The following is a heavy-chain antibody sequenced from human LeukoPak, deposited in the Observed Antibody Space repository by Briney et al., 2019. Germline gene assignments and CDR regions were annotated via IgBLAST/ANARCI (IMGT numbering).Heavy chain of an antibody. CDR3: ARGAYGSGSYYNYYGMDV. J-gene: IGHJ6*02. Sequence: GESLKISCKGSGYSFATRWVAWVRQMPGKGLEWMGIIYPDDSDARYSPSFQGQVTISADKSISTAYLQWSSLKASDTAMYLCARGAYGSGSYYNYYGMDVWGQGTTVTVSS. CDR2: IYPDDSDA. V-gene: IGHV5-51*01. CDR1: GYSFATRW. D-gene: IGHD3-10*01.